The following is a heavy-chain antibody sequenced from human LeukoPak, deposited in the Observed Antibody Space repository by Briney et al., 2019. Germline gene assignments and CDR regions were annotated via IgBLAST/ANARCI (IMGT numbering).Heavy chain of an antibody. V-gene: IGHV1-46*01. CDR3: ASGQGGCSGGSCYYDAFDI. J-gene: IGHJ3*02. CDR2: INPSGGST. CDR1: GYTFTSYY. D-gene: IGHD2-15*01. Sequence: ASVKVSCKASGYTFTSYYMHWVRQAPGQGLEWMGLINPSGGSTSYAQKFQGRVTMTRDTSTSTVYMELSSLRSEDTAVYYCASGQGGCSGGSCYYDAFDIWGQGTMVTVSS.